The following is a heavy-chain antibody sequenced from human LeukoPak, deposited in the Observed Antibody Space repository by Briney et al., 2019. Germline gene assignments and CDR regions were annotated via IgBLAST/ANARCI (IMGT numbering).Heavy chain of an antibody. D-gene: IGHD3-22*01. CDR3: AREHGRSPYYYDSSGYYGNWFDP. J-gene: IGHJ5*02. CDR2: INPNSGGT. CDR1: GYTFTGYY. Sequence: ASVTVSCTASGYTFTGYYMHWVRQAPGQGLEWMGWINPNSGGTNYAQKFQRRVTMTRDTSISTAYMELSRLRSDDTAVYYCAREHGRSPYYYDSSGYYGNWFDPWGQGTLVTVSS. V-gene: IGHV1-2*02.